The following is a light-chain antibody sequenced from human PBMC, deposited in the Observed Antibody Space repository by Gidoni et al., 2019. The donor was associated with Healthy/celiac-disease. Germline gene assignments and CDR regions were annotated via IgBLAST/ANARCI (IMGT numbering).Light chain of an antibody. CDR2: GNS. CDR3: QSYDSSLSGSKV. V-gene: IGLV1-40*01. CDR1: SSNIGAGYD. Sequence: QSVLPQPPSVPGAPGQRVPISFTGISSNIGAGYDVHWYQQLPGTAPKLLIYGNSNRPSGVPDRFSGSKSGTSASLAITGLQAEDEADYYCQSYDSSLSGSKVFGGGTKLTVL. J-gene: IGLJ3*02.